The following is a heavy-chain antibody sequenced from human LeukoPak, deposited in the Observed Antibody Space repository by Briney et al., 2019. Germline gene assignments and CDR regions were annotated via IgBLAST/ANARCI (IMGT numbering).Heavy chain of an antibody. CDR1: GFTFSSYG. CDR3: ARGHMEVTWHFDF. CDR2: ISSGSSAI. J-gene: IGHJ4*02. Sequence: GGSLRLSCAASGFTFSSYGMHWVRQAPGKGLEWVSIISSGSSAIFSADALKGRFTISRDDAKNLLYLDMNSLRAEDTAVYYCARGHMEVTWHFDFWGQGTLVTVSS. D-gene: IGHD2-21*02. V-gene: IGHV3-21*01.